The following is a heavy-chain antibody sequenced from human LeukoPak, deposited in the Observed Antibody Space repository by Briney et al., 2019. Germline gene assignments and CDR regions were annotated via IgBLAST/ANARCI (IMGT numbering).Heavy chain of an antibody. CDR2: IYYTGST. D-gene: IGHD3-9*01. CDR3: ARLSNYHILTGTSWFDS. V-gene: IGHV4-59*08. CDR1: GGSLSSFY. Sequence: SETLSLTCTVSGGSLSSFYWSWIRQPPGKGLEWRGYIYYTGSTNYKPSLKSRVTISLDTSKTQFSLRLSSVTAADTAVYYCARLSNYHILTGTSWFDSWGQGILVTVSS. J-gene: IGHJ5*01.